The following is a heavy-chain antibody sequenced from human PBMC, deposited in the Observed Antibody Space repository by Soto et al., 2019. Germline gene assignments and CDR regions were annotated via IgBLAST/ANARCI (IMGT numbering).Heavy chain of an antibody. CDR2: IYYSGSA. CDR1: GGSVSNISGY. CDR3: ARGVGFGYYYYHMDL. J-gene: IGHJ6*02. D-gene: IGHD3-10*01. V-gene: IGHV4-61*01. Sequence: PSETLSLTCTVSGGSVSNISGYWSWVRQPPGKGLEWIGYIYYSGSADYNPSLGSRVTISLDTSKNQFSLKLSSVTTADTAVYYCARGVGFGYYYYHMDLWGQGTTVTVSS.